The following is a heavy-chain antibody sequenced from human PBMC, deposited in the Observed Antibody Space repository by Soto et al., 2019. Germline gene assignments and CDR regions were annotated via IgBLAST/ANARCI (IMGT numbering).Heavy chain of an antibody. Sequence: GGSLRLSCAASGFTFSDYYMSWIRQAPGKGLEWVSYISSSSSYTNYADSVKGRFTISRDNAKNSLYLQMNSLRAEDTAVYYCARDGDTAMALLTPFDYWGQGTLVTVSS. CDR1: GFTFSDYY. CDR3: ARDGDTAMALLTPFDY. V-gene: IGHV3-11*06. CDR2: ISSSSSYT. D-gene: IGHD5-18*01. J-gene: IGHJ4*02.